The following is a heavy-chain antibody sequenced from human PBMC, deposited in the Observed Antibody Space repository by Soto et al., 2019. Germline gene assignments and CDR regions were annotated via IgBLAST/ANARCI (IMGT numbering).Heavy chain of an antibody. CDR3: AREWRLAYCGGDCQSFDY. CDR1: GYTFTSYG. V-gene: IGHV1-18*01. J-gene: IGHJ4*02. Sequence: GASVKVSCKASGYTFTSYGISWVRQAPGQGLEWMGWISAYNGNTNYAQKLQGRVTMSTDTSTSTAYMELRSLRSDDTAVYYCAREWRLAYCGGDCQSFDYWGQGTLVTVSS. CDR2: ISAYNGNT. D-gene: IGHD2-21*02.